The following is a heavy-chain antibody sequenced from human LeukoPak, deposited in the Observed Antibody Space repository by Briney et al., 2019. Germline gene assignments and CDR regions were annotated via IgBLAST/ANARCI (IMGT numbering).Heavy chain of an antibody. CDR1: GYSFTSYW. D-gene: IGHD4-11*01. J-gene: IGHJ4*02. CDR3: ATPFHADYGNTDY. V-gene: IGHV5-51*01. Sequence: PGESLKISCKGSGYSFTSYWIGWVRQMPGKGLEWVGIIYPGGSDTRYSPSFQGQVTISADKSITTAYLQWSSLKASDTAIYYCATPFHADYGNTDYWGQGTLVTVSS. CDR2: IYPGGSDT.